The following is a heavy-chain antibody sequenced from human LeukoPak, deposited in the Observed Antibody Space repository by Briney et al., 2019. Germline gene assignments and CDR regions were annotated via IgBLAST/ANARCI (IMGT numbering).Heavy chain of an antibody. D-gene: IGHD6-19*01. J-gene: IGHJ4*02. CDR2: INGDGCST. V-gene: IGHV3-74*01. CDR3: ARDRRFSSGWLFDY. CDR1: GFTFSNYC. Sequence: GGSLRLSCAASGFTFSNYCMHWVRQAPGKGLVWVSRINGDGCSTNYADSVKGRFTISRDNAKNTLYLQMNSLRAEDTAVYYCARDRRFSSGWLFDYGGQGTLVTVSS.